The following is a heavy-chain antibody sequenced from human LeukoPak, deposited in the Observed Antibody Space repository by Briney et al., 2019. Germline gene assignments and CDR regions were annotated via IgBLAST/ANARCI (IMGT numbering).Heavy chain of an antibody. CDR3: ARADIVVVPAAMRDYYYYYYMDV. V-gene: IGHV1-2*02. CDR1: GYTFTGYY. CDR2: INPNSGGT. D-gene: IGHD2-2*01. Sequence: ASVKVSCKASGYTFTGYYMHWVRQAPGQGLEWMGWINPNSGGTNYAQKFQGRVTMTRDTSISTAYMELSRLRSDDTAVYYCARADIVVVPAAMRDYYYYYYMDVWGKGTTVTVSS. J-gene: IGHJ6*03.